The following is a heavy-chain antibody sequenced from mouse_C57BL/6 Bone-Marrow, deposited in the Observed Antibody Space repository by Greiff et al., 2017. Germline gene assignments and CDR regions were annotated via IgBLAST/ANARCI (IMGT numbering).Heavy chain of an antibody. CDR3: ARKTTVVYWYFEV. V-gene: IGHV3-8*01. J-gene: IGHJ1*03. CDR1: GYSITSDY. D-gene: IGHD1-1*01. Sequence: EVQLVASGPGLAKPSQTLSLTCSVTGYSITSDYWNWIRKFPGHKLEYMGYISYSGSTYYNPSLNSRISITRATSKNQYYLQLNSVTTEDTATYYCARKTTVVYWYFEVWGTGTTVTVSS. CDR2: ISYSGST.